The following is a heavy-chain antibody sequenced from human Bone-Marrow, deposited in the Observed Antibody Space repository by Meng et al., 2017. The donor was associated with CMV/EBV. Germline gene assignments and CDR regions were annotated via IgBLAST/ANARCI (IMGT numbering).Heavy chain of an antibody. CDR2: ISGSGGRT. D-gene: IGHD3-3*01. Sequence: TFTRSDKTWVRQAPGRGLEWVSGISGSGGRTYYADSVKGRFSISRDNSKNTLYLQMNSLRAEDTAIYYCASRPGAIFGVVIIPNFDFWGQGTLVTVSS. V-gene: IGHV3-23*01. CDR3: ASRPGAIFGVVIIPNFDF. J-gene: IGHJ4*02. CDR1: TFTRSD.